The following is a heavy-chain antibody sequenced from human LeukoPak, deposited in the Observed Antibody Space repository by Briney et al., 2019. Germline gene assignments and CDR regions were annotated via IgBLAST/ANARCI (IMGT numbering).Heavy chain of an antibody. V-gene: IGHV3-11*04. D-gene: IGHD1-20*01. CDR2: ISSSGSTI. Sequence: GGSLSLSCAASGFTFSDYYMSWIRQAPGKGLEWVSYISSSGSTIYYADSVKGRFTISRDNAKNSLYLQMNSLRPEDTAVYYCARERLTGTTFGYGMDVWGQGTTVTVSS. CDR1: GFTFSDYY. CDR3: ARERLTGTTFGYGMDV. J-gene: IGHJ6*02.